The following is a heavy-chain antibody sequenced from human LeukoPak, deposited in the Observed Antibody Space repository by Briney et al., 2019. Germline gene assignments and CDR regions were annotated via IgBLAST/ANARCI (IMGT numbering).Heavy chain of an antibody. CDR2: IIPIFGTA. D-gene: IGHD6-19*01. CDR1: GGTFSSYA. CDR3: ASVHSSGWSYYMDV. J-gene: IGHJ6*03. Sequence: ASVKVSCKASGGTFSSYAISWVRQAPGQGLEWMGRIIPIFGTANYAQKFQGRVTMTTDESTSTAYMELSSLRSEDTAVYYCASVHSSGWSYYMDVWGKGTTVTVSS. V-gene: IGHV1-69*05.